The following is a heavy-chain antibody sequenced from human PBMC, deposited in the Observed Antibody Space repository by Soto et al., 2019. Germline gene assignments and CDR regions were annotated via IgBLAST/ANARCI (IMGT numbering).Heavy chain of an antibody. CDR3: AKGEYYGSGSYHVY. V-gene: IGHV3-23*01. CDR1: GFTLSSYA. D-gene: IGHD3-10*01. CDR2: ISGSGGST. Sequence: GGSLRLSCAASGFTLSSYAMSWVRQAPGKGLEWVSAISGSGGSTYYADSVKGRFTISRDNSKNTLYLQMNSLRAEDTAVYYCAKGEYYGSGSYHVYWGQGTLVTVSS. J-gene: IGHJ4*02.